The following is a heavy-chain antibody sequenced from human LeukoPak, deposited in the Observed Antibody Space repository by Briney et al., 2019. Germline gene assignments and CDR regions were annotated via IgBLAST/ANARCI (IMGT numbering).Heavy chain of an antibody. J-gene: IGHJ4*02. D-gene: IGHD3-16*02. CDR3: ARVIGEVRRTPIDY. CDR1: GFTFSSYS. CDR2: ISSSSSYI. Sequence: PGGSLRLSCAASGFTFSSYSMNWVRQAPGKGLEWVSSISSSSSYIYYADSVKGRFTISRDNAKNSLYLQMNSLRAEDTAVYYCARVIGEVRRTPIDYWGQGTLVTVSS. V-gene: IGHV3-21*01.